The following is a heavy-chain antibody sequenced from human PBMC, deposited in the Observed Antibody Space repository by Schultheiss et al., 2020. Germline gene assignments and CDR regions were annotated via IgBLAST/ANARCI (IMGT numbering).Heavy chain of an antibody. Sequence: SETLSLTCTVSGGSVSSGSYYWSWIRQPPGKGLEWIGYIYYSESTNYNPSLKSRVTISVDTSKNQFSLRLYSVTAADTAVYYCARRGRGPSSIAARYYFDYWGQGTLVTVSS. CDR2: IYYSEST. CDR1: GGSVSSGSYY. D-gene: IGHD6-6*01. CDR3: ARRGRGPSSIAARYYFDY. J-gene: IGHJ4*02. V-gene: IGHV4-61*01.